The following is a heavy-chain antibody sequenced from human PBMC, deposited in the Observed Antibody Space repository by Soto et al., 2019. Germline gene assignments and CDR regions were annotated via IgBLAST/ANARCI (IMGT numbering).Heavy chain of an antibody. CDR2: IYYSGST. J-gene: IGHJ6*02. V-gene: IGHV4-39*01. CDR1: GGSISSSSYY. D-gene: IGHD6-13*01. CDR3: ASQGAGYSSSWHGVGMDV. Sequence: SXTLSLTCIVSGGSISSSSYYCGWIPQPRGRGLEWIGSIYYSGSTYYNPSLKSRVTISVDTSKNQFSLKLSSVTAADTAVYYCASQGAGYSSSWHGVGMDVWGQGTTVTVSS.